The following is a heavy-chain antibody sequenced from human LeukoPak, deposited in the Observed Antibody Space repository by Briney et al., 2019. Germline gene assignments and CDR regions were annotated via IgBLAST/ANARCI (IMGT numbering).Heavy chain of an antibody. Sequence: GGSLRLSCAASGXTFSNARLNWVRQAPGKGLEWVGHIKSKTDGGTTDYAAPVKGRFTISRDDSKNTLFLQMNSLKTEDTAVYYCTLPWGSGSYYDYWGQGTLVTVSS. CDR3: TLPWGSGSYYDY. V-gene: IGHV3-15*01. J-gene: IGHJ4*02. CDR1: GXTFSNAR. CDR2: IKSKTDGGTT. D-gene: IGHD3-10*01.